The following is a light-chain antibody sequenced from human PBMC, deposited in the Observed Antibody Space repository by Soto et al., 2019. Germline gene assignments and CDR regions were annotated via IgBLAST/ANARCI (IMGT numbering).Light chain of an antibody. CDR3: CSYAGNSGV. CDR2: EVS. CDR1: SSDVGSYNF. Sequence: QSVLTQPASVSGSPGQSIIISCTGTSSDVGSYNFVSWYQQHPGKAPKLMIYEVSKRPSGVSNRFSGSKSGNTAFLTISGLQPEDEADYYCCSYAGNSGVFGGGTKVTVL. V-gene: IGLV2-23*02. J-gene: IGLJ3*02.